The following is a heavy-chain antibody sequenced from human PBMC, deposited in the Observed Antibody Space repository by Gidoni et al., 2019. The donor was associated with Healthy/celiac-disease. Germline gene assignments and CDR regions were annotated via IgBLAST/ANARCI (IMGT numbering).Heavy chain of an antibody. D-gene: IGHD3-22*01. CDR2: ISSSSSTI. CDR3: ARDDGEYYDSSGFDY. Sequence: EVQLVESGGGLVQPGGSLRLSCAASGFTFSSYSMNWVRQAPGKGLEWVSYISSSSSTIYYADSVKGRFTISRDNAKNSLYLQMNSLRDEDTAVYYCARDDGEYYDSSGFDYWGQGTLVTVSS. J-gene: IGHJ4*02. V-gene: IGHV3-48*02. CDR1: GFTFSSYS.